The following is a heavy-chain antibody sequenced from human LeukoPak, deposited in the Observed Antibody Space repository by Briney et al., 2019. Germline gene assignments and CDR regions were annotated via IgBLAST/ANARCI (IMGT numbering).Heavy chain of an antibody. CDR3: ARGGGLDV. D-gene: IGHD3-16*01. V-gene: IGHV3-7*03. Sequence: GGSLRLSCSASGFTFSTYWMNWARQAPGKGLEWVASINHNGNVNYYVDSVKGRFTISRDNAKNSLYLQMSNLRAEDTAVYFCARGGGLDVWGQGATVTVSS. CDR1: GFTFSTYW. J-gene: IGHJ6*02. CDR2: INHNGNVN.